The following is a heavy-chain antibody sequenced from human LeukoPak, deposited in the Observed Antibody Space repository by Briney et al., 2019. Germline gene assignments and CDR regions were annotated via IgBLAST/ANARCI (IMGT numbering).Heavy chain of an antibody. Sequence: GSLRLSCAASGFTFSSYAMSWVRQAPGKGLEWVSAISGSGGSTYYADSVKGRFTIPRDNSKNTLYLQMNSLRAEDTAVYYCAKEVAVTTYFDYWGQGTLVTVSS. D-gene: IGHD4-17*01. J-gene: IGHJ4*02. CDR2: ISGSGGST. V-gene: IGHV3-23*01. CDR3: AKEVAVTTYFDY. CDR1: GFTFSSYA.